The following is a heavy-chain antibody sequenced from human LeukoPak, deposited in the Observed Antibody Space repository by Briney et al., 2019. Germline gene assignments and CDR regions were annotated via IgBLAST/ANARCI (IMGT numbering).Heavy chain of an antibody. CDR1: GGSISSGGYY. Sequence: SETLSLTCTVSGGSISSGGYYWSWIRQPPGKGLEWIGYIYHSGSTYYNPSLKSRVTISVDRSKDQFSLKLSSVTAADTAVYYCARDRWDTAMTGWGQGTLVTVSS. V-gene: IGHV4-30-2*01. CDR2: IYHSGST. D-gene: IGHD5-18*01. CDR3: ARDRWDTAMTG. J-gene: IGHJ4*02.